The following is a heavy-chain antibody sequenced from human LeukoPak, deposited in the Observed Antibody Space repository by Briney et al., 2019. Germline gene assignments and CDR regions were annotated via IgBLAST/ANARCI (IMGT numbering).Heavy chain of an antibody. V-gene: IGHV3-23*01. CDR2: ISGSGGST. CDR3: ARDSLIYDSSGYYWQN. D-gene: IGHD3-22*01. CDR1: GFTFSSYA. Sequence: PGGSLRLSCAASGFTFSSYAMNWVRQAPGKGLEWVSAISGSGGSTYYADSVKGRFTISRDNAKDSLHLQMNSLRAEDTALYYCARDSLIYDSSGYYWQNWGQGTLVAVSS. J-gene: IGHJ4*02.